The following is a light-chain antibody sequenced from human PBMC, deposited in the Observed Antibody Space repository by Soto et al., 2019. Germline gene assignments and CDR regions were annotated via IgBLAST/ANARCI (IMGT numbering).Light chain of an antibody. Sequence: ENVLTQSPATLSLSPGERATLSCRASQSVSSNLAWYQQKPGQAPRLLIYGASSRATGIPDRFSGSGSGTDFTLTISRLEPEDFAVYYCQQYGSSPFPFGPGTKVDIK. V-gene: IGKV3-20*01. CDR1: QSVSSN. CDR2: GAS. CDR3: QQYGSSPFP. J-gene: IGKJ3*01.